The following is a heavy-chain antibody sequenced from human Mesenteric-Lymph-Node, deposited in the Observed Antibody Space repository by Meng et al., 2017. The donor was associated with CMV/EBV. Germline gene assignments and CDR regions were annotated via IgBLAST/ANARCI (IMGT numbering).Heavy chain of an antibody. V-gene: IGHV1-18*01. CDR2: ISGYNGNT. CDR3: AGPSVDIEMAH. CDR1: GYSLTSYG. J-gene: IGHJ4*02. Sequence: SCEASGYSLTSYGINWVRQAPGQGLEWMGWISGYNGNTDYAQKFQGRVTMTTDASTSTTYMEVRNLRPDDTAVYYCAGPSVDIEMAHWGQGTLVTVSS. D-gene: IGHD5-12*01.